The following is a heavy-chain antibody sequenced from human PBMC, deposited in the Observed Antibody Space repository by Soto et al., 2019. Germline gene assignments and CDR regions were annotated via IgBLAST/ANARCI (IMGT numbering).Heavy chain of an antibody. CDR2: INSDGTIT. D-gene: IGHD4-17*01. CDR1: GFTFSSHW. Sequence: EVQLVESGGALVQPGGSLRLSCAASGFTFSSHWMHWVRQAPGKGLVWVSRINSDGTITNYADSVKGRFTISRDNAKNTLYRQMNIRRAADTAVYYCVRVMTTLTTYGMDVWGQGTTVTVSS. J-gene: IGHJ6*02. CDR3: VRVMTTLTTYGMDV. V-gene: IGHV3-74*01.